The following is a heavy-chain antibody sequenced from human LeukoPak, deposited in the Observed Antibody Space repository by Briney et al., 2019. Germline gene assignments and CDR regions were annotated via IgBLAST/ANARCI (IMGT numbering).Heavy chain of an antibody. CDR2: INPNSGGT. V-gene: IGHV1-2*02. Sequence: ASVRLSCKASGYTFTGCYMHWVRHAPGQGLEWMGWINPNSGGTNYAQKFQGRVTMTRDTSISTAYLELSRLRPDDTAVYYCARGYCSGGSCYSSPTGWFGPWGQGTLVTVSS. J-gene: IGHJ5*02. CDR1: GYTFTGCY. D-gene: IGHD2-15*01. CDR3: ARGYCSGGSCYSSPTGWFGP.